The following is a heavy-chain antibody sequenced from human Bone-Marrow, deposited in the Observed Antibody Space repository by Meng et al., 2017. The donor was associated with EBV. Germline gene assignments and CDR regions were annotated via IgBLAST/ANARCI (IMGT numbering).Heavy chain of an antibody. Sequence: QVQLVESGXGVVQPGRSLRLSCAASGFTFSSYGMHWVRQAPGKGLEWVAVISYDGSNKYYADSVKGRFTISRDNSKNTLYLQMNSLRAEDTAVYYCAVVVITFGSPGGWGQGTLVTVSS. CDR2: ISYDGSNK. CDR3: AVVVITFGSPGG. D-gene: IGHD3-22*01. J-gene: IGHJ4*02. CDR1: GFTFSSYG. V-gene: IGHV3-30*03.